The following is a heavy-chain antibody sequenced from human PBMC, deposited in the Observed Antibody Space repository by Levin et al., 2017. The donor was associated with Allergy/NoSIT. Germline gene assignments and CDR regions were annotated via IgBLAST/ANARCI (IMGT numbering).Heavy chain of an antibody. J-gene: IGHJ4*02. CDR1: GFTFSSYS. D-gene: IGHD6-19*01. V-gene: IGHV3-21*01. Sequence: PGGSLRLSCAASGFTFSSYSMNWVRQAPGKGLEWVSSISSSSSYIYYADSVKGRFTISRDNAKNSLYLQMNSLRAEDTAVYYCARSPSGVAVVIDYWGQGTLVTVSS. CDR2: ISSSSSYI. CDR3: ARSPSGVAVVIDY.